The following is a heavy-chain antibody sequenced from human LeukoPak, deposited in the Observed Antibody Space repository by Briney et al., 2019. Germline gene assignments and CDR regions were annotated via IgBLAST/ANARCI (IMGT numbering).Heavy chain of an antibody. J-gene: IGHJ4*02. CDR1: GFTFSSYG. V-gene: IGHV3-23*01. D-gene: IGHD4-17*01. CDR3: ARGSYGDYEY. Sequence: PGGSLRLSCAASGFTFSSYGMNWVRQAPGKGLEWVSAISGGAASTYHADSVKGRFTISRDNSKNTLYLQMNSLRVEDTAVYYCARGSYGDYEYWGLGTLVTVSS. CDR2: ISGGAAST.